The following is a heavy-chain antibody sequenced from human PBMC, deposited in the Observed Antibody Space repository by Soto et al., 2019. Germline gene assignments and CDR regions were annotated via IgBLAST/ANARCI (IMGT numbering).Heavy chain of an antibody. V-gene: IGHV3-66*01. Sequence: PGGSLRLSCAASGFTVSSNYMSWVRQAPGKGLEWVSVIYSGGSTYYADSVKGRFTISRDNSKNTLYLQMNSLRAEDTAVYYCARGYQNYNWNLKYYYYYMDVWGKGTTVTVSS. CDR2: IYSGGST. CDR1: GFTVSSNY. CDR3: ARGYQNYNWNLKYYYYYMDV. J-gene: IGHJ6*03. D-gene: IGHD1-1*01.